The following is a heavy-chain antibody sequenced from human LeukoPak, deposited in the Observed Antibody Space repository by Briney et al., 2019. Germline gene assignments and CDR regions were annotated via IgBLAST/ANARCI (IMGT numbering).Heavy chain of an antibody. J-gene: IGHJ4*02. CDR3: ARALRYWTAWWFDY. V-gene: IGHV1-18*01. D-gene: IGHD3-9*01. CDR2: ISVYNGNT. CDR1: GYTFTSYG. Sequence: ASVTVSCKASGYTFTSYGISWVRQAPGQGLEWMGWISVYNGNTNYAQKLQGRAIMTADTSTSTAYMELRSLRSDDTAVYYCARALRYWTAWWFDYWGQGTLVTVSS.